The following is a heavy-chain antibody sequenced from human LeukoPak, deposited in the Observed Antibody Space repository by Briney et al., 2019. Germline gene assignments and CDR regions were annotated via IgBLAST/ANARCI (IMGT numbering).Heavy chain of an antibody. Sequence: GGSLRLSCAAPGFTFSSYWMSWVRQAPGKGLECVANIKQDGSEKYYVDSVKGRFTISRDNAKNSLYLQMNSLRAEDTAVYYCARDVGEWELQTYYFDYWGQGTLVTVSS. CDR3: ARDVGEWELQTYYFDY. CDR2: IKQDGSEK. CDR1: GFTFSSYW. V-gene: IGHV3-7*05. J-gene: IGHJ4*02. D-gene: IGHD1-26*01.